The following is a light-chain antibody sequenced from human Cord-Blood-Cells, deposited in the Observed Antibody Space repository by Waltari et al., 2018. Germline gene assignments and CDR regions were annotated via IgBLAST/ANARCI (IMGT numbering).Light chain of an antibody. Sequence: EIVMTQSPATLSVSPGERATLSCRASQSVSSNLAWYHKKPGQAPRPLNSGASTRATGIPSRFSGSGSGTEFTLTISSLQSEDFAVYYCQQYNNWPPFTFGPGTKVDIK. V-gene: IGKV3-15*01. CDR2: GAS. CDR3: QQYNNWPPFT. CDR1: QSVSSN. J-gene: IGKJ3*01.